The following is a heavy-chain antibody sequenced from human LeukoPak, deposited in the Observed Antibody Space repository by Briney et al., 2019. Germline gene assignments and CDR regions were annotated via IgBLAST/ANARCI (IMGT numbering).Heavy chain of an antibody. CDR3: AKELPSGGYLGYPFDI. Sequence: GGSLRLSCAASGFTFSSYAMSWVRQAPGKGLEWVSAISGSGGSTYYADSVKGRFTISRDNSKNTLYLQMNSLRAEDTAVYYCAKELPSGGYLGYPFDIWGQGTMVTVSS. CDR1: GFTFSSYA. CDR2: ISGSGGST. V-gene: IGHV3-23*01. D-gene: IGHD3-10*01. J-gene: IGHJ3*02.